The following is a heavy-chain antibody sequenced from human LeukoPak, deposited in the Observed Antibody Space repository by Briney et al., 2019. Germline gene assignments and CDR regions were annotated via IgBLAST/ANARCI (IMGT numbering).Heavy chain of an antibody. Sequence: PSETLSLTCAVYGGSFSGYYWSWIRQPPGKGLEWIGEINHSGSTNYNPSLKSRVTISVDTSKNQFSLKLSSVTAADTAVYYCAARVLRCGGDCYLRYWGQGTLVTVSS. V-gene: IGHV4-34*01. CDR3: AARVLRCGGDCYLRY. CDR2: INHSGST. CDR1: GGSFSGYY. D-gene: IGHD2-21*02. J-gene: IGHJ4*02.